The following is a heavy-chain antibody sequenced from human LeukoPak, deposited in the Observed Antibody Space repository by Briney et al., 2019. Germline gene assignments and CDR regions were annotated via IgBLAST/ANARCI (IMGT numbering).Heavy chain of an antibody. CDR2: ISSSSSYI. V-gene: IGHV3-21*01. Sequence: PGGSLRLSCAASGFTFSSYSMNWVRQAPGKGLEWVSSISSSSSYIYYADSVKGRFTISRDNAKNSLYLQMNSLRAEDTAVYYCARDLRSSSWYRKKRDTDYYYYYMDAWGKGTTVTVSS. CDR3: ARDLRSSSWYRKKRDTDYYYYYMDA. CDR1: GFTFSSYS. D-gene: IGHD6-13*01. J-gene: IGHJ6*03.